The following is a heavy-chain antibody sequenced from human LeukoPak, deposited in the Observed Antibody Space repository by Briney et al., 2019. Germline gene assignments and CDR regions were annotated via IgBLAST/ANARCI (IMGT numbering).Heavy chain of an antibody. CDR2: ISYDGSNK. CDR3: AKDQGYEEAMTRGYFDY. CDR1: GFPFSSFS. Sequence: GGSLRLSCAASGFPFSSFSMTWVRQAPGKGLEWVADISYDGSNKYYADSVKGRFTISRDNSKNTLYLQMNSLRAEDTAVYYCAKDQGYEEAMTRGYFDYWGQGTLVTVSS. D-gene: IGHD2-2*01. J-gene: IGHJ4*02. V-gene: IGHV3-30*18.